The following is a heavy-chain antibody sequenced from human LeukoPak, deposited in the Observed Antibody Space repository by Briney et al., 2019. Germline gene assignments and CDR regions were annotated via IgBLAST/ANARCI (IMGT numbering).Heavy chain of an antibody. CDR3: AIMGGSGKAYYYMDV. CDR2: IYPGDSDI. Sequence: GESLKISCKGSGYRFTTYWIAWVRQMPGKGLEWMGIIYPGDSDIRYSPSFQGQVTISVDKSISTAYLQWSSLKASDTAMYYCAIMGGSGKAYYYMDVWGKGTTVTVS. V-gene: IGHV5-51*01. CDR1: GYRFTTYW. J-gene: IGHJ6*03. D-gene: IGHD3-16*01.